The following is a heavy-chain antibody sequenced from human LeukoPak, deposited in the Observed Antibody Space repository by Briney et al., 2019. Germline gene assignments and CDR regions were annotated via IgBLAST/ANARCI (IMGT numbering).Heavy chain of an antibody. V-gene: IGHV3-48*04. CDR2: IHKSGNPI. J-gene: IGHJ4*02. Sequence: GGSLRLSCAASGFTLSTASMNWVRQAPGKGLEWISYIHKSGNPIYYADSVKGRFTISRDSAKNSLYLQMDSLRAEDTAVYYCADNLSRWGQGTLVTVSS. CDR1: GFTLSTAS. CDR3: ADNLSR. D-gene: IGHD1-1*01.